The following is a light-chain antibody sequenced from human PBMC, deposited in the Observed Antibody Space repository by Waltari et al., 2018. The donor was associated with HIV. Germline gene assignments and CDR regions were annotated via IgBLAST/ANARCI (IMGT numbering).Light chain of an antibody. J-gene: IGLJ2*01. CDR1: SSDVGGYNY. CDR3: SAHEGSKVV. CDR2: DVI. Sequence: QSALTQPPSASGSPGQSVTLSCTGTSSDVGGYNYVSWDQHHPAKAPKLMIYDVIKRPSGVPDRFCGSKSRNTASLTVSGLQPGDEADYYGSAHEGSKVVFGGGTRLTVL. V-gene: IGLV2-8*01.